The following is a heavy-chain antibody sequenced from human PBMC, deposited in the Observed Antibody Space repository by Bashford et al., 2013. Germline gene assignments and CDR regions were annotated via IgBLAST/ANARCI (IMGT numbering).Heavy chain of an antibody. Sequence: VRQAPGKGLEWVANXKQDGSEKYYVDSVKGRFTISRDNAKNSLYLQMNSLRAEDTAVYYCARDPFSHSSSTGWFDPWGQGALVTVSS. J-gene: IGHJ5*02. CDR2: XKQDGSEK. D-gene: IGHD6-13*01. V-gene: IGHV3-7*01. CDR3: ARDPFSHSSSTGWFDP.